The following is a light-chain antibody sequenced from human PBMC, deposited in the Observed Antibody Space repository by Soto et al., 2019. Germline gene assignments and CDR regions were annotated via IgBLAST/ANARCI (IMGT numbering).Light chain of an antibody. Sequence: QSVLTQPASVSGSPGQSITISCTGTSSDVGGYNYVSWYQQHPDKAPKLMIYEVSNRPSGVSNRFSGFKSGNTASLTISGLQAEDEADYYCSSYTSSSTPYVFGTGTKVTVL. J-gene: IGLJ1*01. V-gene: IGLV2-14*01. CDR3: SSYTSSSTPYV. CDR2: EVS. CDR1: SSDVGGYNY.